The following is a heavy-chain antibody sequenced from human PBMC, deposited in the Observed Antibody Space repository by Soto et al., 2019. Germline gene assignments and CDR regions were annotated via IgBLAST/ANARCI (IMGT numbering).Heavy chain of an antibody. CDR3: ASRSGSYLSYGMDV. V-gene: IGHV1-3*01. CDR2: INAGNGNT. J-gene: IGHJ6*02. Sequence: AASVNVSCKASGYTFTSYAMHWVRQAPGQRLEWMGWINAGNGNTKYSQKFQDRVTITRDTSASTAYMELSSLRSEDTAVYYCASRSGSYLSYGMDVWGQGTTVTVSS. D-gene: IGHD3-3*01. CDR1: GYTFTSYA.